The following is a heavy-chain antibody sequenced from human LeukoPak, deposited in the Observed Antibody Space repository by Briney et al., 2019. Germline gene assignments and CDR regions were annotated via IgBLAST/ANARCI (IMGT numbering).Heavy chain of an antibody. CDR1: GGSFSGYY. CDR2: INHSGST. CDR3: ARLFPIAAAGFFDY. V-gene: IGHV4-34*01. J-gene: IGHJ4*02. Sequence: ASETLSLTCAVYGGSFSGYYWSWIRQPPGKGLEWIGEINHSGSTNYNPSLKSRVTISVDTSKNQFSLKLSSVTAADTAVYYCARLFPIAAAGFFDYWGQGTLVTVSS. D-gene: IGHD6-13*01.